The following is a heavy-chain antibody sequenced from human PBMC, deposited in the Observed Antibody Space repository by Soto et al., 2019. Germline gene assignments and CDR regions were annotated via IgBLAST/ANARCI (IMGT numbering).Heavy chain of an antibody. J-gene: IGHJ4*02. V-gene: IGHV3-21*01. CDR1: GFPFSSYN. CDR3: ARASHDYGALDY. Sequence: GGSLRLSCTPSGFPFSSYNMNWVRQAPGKGLEWVSYISTWSSYSFYADSVKGRFTISRDNSENSLYLQLDSLRDEDTAVYYWARASHDYGALDYWGQGALVTVSS. D-gene: IGHD4-17*01. CDR2: ISTWSSYS.